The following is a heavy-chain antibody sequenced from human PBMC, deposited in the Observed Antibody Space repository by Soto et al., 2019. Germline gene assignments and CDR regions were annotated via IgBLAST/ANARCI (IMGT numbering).Heavy chain of an antibody. D-gene: IGHD3-3*01. V-gene: IGHV1-8*01. Sequence: ASVKVSCKASGYTFTSYDINWVRQATGQGLEWMGWMNPNSGNTGYAQKFQGRVTMTRNTSISTAYMELSSLRSEDTAVYYCARDHYVDFWSGYYYYYYGMDVWGQGTTVTVSS. CDR1: GYTFTSYD. J-gene: IGHJ6*02. CDR3: ARDHYVDFWSGYYYYYYGMDV. CDR2: MNPNSGNT.